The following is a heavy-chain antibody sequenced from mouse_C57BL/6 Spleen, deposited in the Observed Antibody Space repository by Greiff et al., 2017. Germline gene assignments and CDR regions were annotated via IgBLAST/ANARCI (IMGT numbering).Heavy chain of an antibody. CDR3: ARIPYDYDEGFDY. J-gene: IGHJ2*01. CDR1: GFTFSDYY. Sequence: DVKLVESEGGLVQPGSSMKLSCTASGFTFSDYYMAWVRQVPEKGLEWVANINYDGSSTYYLDSLKSRFIISRDNAKNILYLQMSSLKSEDTATYYCARIPYDYDEGFDYWGQGTTLTVSS. D-gene: IGHD2-4*01. CDR2: INYDGSST. V-gene: IGHV5-16*01.